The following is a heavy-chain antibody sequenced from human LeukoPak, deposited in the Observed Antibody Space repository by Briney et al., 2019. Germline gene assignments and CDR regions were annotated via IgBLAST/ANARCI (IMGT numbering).Heavy chain of an antibody. CDR3: AAREMAVSYYFDY. Sequence: SVTVSCKASGFTFTSSAMQWVRQARGQRLEWIGWIVVGSGNTNYPQKFQERVTITRDMSTSTVYLELSSLRSEDTAVYYCAAREMAVSYYFDYWGEGTLVTVSS. V-gene: IGHV1-58*02. CDR1: GFTFTSSA. CDR2: IVVGSGNT. D-gene: IGHD5-24*01. J-gene: IGHJ4*02.